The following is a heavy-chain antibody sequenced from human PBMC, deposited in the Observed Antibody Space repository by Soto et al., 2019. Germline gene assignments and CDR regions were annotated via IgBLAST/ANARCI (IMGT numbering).Heavy chain of an antibody. CDR1: GGTFSSYT. CDR2: IIPILGIA. V-gene: IGHV1-69*02. CDR3: ARGGDYAGPDDAFDI. D-gene: IGHD4-17*01. J-gene: IGHJ3*02. Sequence: SVKVSCKASGGTFSSYTISWVRQAPGQGLEWMGRIIPILGIANYAQKFQGRVTITADKSTSTAYMELSSLRSEDTAVYYCARGGDYAGPDDAFDIWGQGTMVTVSS.